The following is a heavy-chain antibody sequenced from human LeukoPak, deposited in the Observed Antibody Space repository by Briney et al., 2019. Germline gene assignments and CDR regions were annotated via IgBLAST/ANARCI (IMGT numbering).Heavy chain of an antibody. D-gene: IGHD3/OR15-3a*01. CDR3: ANGRSFSYYYYMDV. CDR1: GGSISSYY. V-gene: IGHV4-59*01. Sequence: SETLSLTCTVSGGSISSYYWSWIRQPPGKGLEWIGYIYYSGSTNYNPSLKSRVTISVDTSQNQFSLKLSSVTAADTAVYYCANGRSFSYYYYMDVWGKGTTVTVSS. CDR2: IYYSGST. J-gene: IGHJ6*03.